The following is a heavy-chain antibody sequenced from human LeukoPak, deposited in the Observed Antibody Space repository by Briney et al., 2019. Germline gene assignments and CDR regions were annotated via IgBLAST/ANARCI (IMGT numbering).Heavy chain of an antibody. CDR3: AKDEGHRYYYDSSGYFN. J-gene: IGHJ4*02. V-gene: IGHV3-9*03. Sequence: PGGSLRLSCAASGFTFDDYAMHWVRQAPGKGLEWVSGISWNSGSIGYADSVKGRFTISRDNAKNSLYLQMNSLRAEDMALYYCAKDEGHRYYYDSSGYFNWGQGTLVTVSS. CDR2: ISWNSGSI. D-gene: IGHD3-22*01. CDR1: GFTFDDYA.